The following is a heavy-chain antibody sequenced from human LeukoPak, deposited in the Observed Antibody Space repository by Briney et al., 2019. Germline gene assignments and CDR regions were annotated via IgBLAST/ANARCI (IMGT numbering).Heavy chain of an antibody. CDR3: ARHLFPRRNGYNLGFDY. CDR2: IYYNGRT. CDR1: NDSIRTSTYY. D-gene: IGHD5-24*01. V-gene: IGHV4-39*01. J-gene: IGHJ4*02. Sequence: SETLSLTCTVSNDSIRTSTYYWGWIRQAPGKGLEWIGSIYYNGRTHYNPSLSRRVTISVDTSKNQFSLRLNSVTAADTAVYYCARHLFPRRNGYNLGFDYWGQGTLVTVSS.